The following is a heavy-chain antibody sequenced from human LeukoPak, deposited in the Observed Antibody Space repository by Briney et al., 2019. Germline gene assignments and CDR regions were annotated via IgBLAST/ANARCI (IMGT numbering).Heavy chain of an antibody. Sequence: SETLSLTCTVSGGSVSDYYWSWIRQSPGKGLEWIGYIYYTGTSYNPSLKSRVTISADTSKNQFSLNLSSVTAADTAVYYCARAFVRGVSSYYFYMDVWGKGATVTISS. V-gene: IGHV4-59*02. CDR1: GGSVSDYY. D-gene: IGHD3-10*01. CDR3: ARAFVRGVSSYYFYMDV. CDR2: IYYTGT. J-gene: IGHJ6*03.